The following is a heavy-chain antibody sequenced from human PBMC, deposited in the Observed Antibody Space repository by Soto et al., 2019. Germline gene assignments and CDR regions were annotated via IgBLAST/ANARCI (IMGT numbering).Heavy chain of an antibody. Sequence: ASVKVSCKASGYTFTSKGISWVRQDPGQGLEWMGWISTYNGNTNYAQKLQGRVSMTIDTSTSTAYMELRSLRSDDTAVYYCARGVETAMVPHYIDYWGQGTLVTVSS. CDR3: ARGVETAMVPHYIDY. CDR2: ISTYNGNT. CDR1: GYTFTSKG. V-gene: IGHV1-18*01. D-gene: IGHD5-18*01. J-gene: IGHJ4*02.